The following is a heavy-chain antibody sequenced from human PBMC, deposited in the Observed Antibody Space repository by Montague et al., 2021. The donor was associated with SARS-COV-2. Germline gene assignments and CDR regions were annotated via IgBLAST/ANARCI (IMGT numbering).Heavy chain of an antibody. CDR2: IYWDDDK. V-gene: IGHV2-5*02. CDR1: GFSLSTSGVC. CDR3: AHKSAMFTASYFDY. Sequence: PALVKPTQTLTLTCTFSGFSLSTSGVCVGWIRQPPGKALEWLALIYWDDDKRYSPSLKSRLTITKDTSKNQVVLTMTNMDPVDTATYYCAHKSAMFTASYFDYWGQGTLVTVSS. D-gene: IGHD5-18*01. J-gene: IGHJ4*02.